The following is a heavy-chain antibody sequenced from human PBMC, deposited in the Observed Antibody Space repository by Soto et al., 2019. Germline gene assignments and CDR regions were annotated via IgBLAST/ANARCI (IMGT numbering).Heavy chain of an antibody. J-gene: IGHJ6*02. D-gene: IGHD3-3*01. V-gene: IGHV4-34*01. CDR3: ARGRGFTIFGVVAYPAYYYGMDV. CDR1: GGSFSGYY. CDR2: INHSGST. Sequence: SETLSLTCAVYGGSFSGYYWSWIRQPPGKGLEWLGEINHSGSTNYNPSLKSRVTISVDTSKNQFSLKLSSVTAADTAVYYCARGRGFTIFGVVAYPAYYYGMDVWGQGTTVTSP.